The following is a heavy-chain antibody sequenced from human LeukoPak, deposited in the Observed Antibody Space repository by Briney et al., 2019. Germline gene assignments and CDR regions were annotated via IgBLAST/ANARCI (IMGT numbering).Heavy chain of an antibody. CDR2: IYYSGSA. CDR1: GDSITSYY. J-gene: IGHJ4*02. Sequence: KPSETLSLTCTVSGDSITSYYWSWIRQPPGKGLEWIGYIYYSGSANYNPSLKSRVTTSINTSKNQFSLKLTSVTAADTAVYYCARSQIWVYDYVRGSPQPTFDYWGQGTLVTVSS. CDR3: ARSQIWVYDYVRGSPQPTFDY. V-gene: IGHV4-59*08. D-gene: IGHD3-16*01.